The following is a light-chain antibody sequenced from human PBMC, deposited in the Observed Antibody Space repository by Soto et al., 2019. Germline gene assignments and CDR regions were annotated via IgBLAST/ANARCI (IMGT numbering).Light chain of an antibody. V-gene: IGLV2-8*01. CDR3: SSYAGSNKSV. CDR1: SSFVGGYNY. Sequence: QSALTQPPSANGSPGLPVTISCTGTSSFVGGYNYVSWYQQHPGKAPKLMIYEVSKRPSGVPDRFSGSKSGNTASLTVYGLQPEDEADYYLSSYAGSNKSVFGTGTKAPS. J-gene: IGLJ1*01. CDR2: EVS.